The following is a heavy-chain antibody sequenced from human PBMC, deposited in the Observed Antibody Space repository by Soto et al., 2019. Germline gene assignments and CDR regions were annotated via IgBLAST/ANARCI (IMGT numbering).Heavy chain of an antibody. J-gene: IGHJ4*02. D-gene: IGHD3-9*01. Sequence: LCLTSTVACGWISGYYGSWILQPPGKGLEWIGYIYYSGSTNYNTSLKSRVTISVDTSKNQFSLKLSSVTAPDTAVYYCARTGGLRYFDWSLDYWGQGTLVTVSS. V-gene: IGHV4-59*01. CDR1: CGWISGYY. CDR2: IYYSGST. CDR3: ARTGGLRYFDWSLDY.